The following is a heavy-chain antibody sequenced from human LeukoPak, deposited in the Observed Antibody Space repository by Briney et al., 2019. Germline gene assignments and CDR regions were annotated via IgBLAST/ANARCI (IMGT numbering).Heavy chain of an antibody. J-gene: IGHJ6*04. Sequence: GGSLRLSCAASGFTFSSYWMSWVRQAPGKGLEWVANIKKDGSEKYYVDSVKGRFTISRDNAKNSLYLQMNSLRAEETAVYYCAGLGITMIGGVWGKGTTVTISS. D-gene: IGHD3-10*02. V-gene: IGHV3-7*01. CDR1: GFTFSSYW. CDR3: AGLGITMIGGV. CDR2: IKKDGSEK.